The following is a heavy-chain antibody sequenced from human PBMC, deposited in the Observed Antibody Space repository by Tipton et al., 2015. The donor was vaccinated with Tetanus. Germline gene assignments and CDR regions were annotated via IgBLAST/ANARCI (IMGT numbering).Heavy chain of an antibody. V-gene: IGHV4-59*01. CDR3: AKEPPYGVVTYYFDY. D-gene: IGHD2-21*02. Sequence: TLSLTCTVSGGSISSSYWNWIRQPPGKGLEWIGYIFYSGSTNYNPSLKSRVTISVDTSKNQFSLKLSSVTAADTAVYYCAKEPPYGVVTYYFDYWGQGTLVTVSS. CDR1: GGSISSSY. J-gene: IGHJ4*02. CDR2: IFYSGST.